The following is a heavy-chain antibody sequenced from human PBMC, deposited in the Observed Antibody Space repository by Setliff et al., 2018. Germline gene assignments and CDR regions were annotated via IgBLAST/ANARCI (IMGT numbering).Heavy chain of an antibody. CDR2: IYHRGSA. CDR3: AREVGTSTSSDAFDV. J-gene: IGHJ3*01. CDR1: GDSISSGDYF. V-gene: IGHV4-30-4*08. D-gene: IGHD1-26*01. Sequence: SETLSLTCTVSGDSISSGDYFWSWIRQPPGKGLEWIAYIYHRGSAYYNPSLKSRVTMSVDTSKNQFSLHLTSVTAADTAVYYCAREVGTSTSSDAFDVWGQGVMVTVSS.